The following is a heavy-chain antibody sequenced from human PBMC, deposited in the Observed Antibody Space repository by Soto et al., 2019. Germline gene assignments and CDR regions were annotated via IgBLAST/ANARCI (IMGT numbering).Heavy chain of an antibody. CDR1: GYTFTDYY. CDR2: INPNSGGT. CDR3: ARDLTALRYFEADY. D-gene: IGHD3-9*01. Sequence: ASVKVSCKASGYTFTDYYMHWVRQAPGQGLEWMGWINPNSGGTNYAQKFQGRVTMTRDTSISTAYMELSRLRSDDTAVYYCARDLTALRYFEADYWGQGTLVTV. J-gene: IGHJ4*02. V-gene: IGHV1-2*02.